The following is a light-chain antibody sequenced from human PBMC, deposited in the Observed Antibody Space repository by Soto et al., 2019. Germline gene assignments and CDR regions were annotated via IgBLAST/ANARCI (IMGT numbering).Light chain of an antibody. CDR1: QSVGNN. V-gene: IGKV3-11*01. CDR3: QQRSNWPPPT. CDR2: DAS. J-gene: IGKJ5*01. Sequence: EIVLTQSPATLSLSPWERATLSCRASQSVGNNLAWYQQKPGQAPRLLIYDASNRATGIPARFSGSGSGTDFTLTISSLEPEDFAVYYCQQRSNWPPPTFGQGTRLENK.